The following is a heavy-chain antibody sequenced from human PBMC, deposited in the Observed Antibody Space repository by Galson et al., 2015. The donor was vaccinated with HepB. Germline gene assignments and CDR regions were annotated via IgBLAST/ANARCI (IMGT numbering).Heavy chain of an antibody. CDR3: AKDQLSQYYFDY. CDR1: GFTFSSYA. CDR2: ISGSGGST. Sequence: SLRLSCAASGFTFSSYAMSWVRQAPGKGLEWVSAISGSGGSTYYADSVKGRFTISRDNSKNTLYLQMNSLRAEDTAVYYCAKDQLSQYYFDYWGQGTLVTVSS. V-gene: IGHV3-23*01. J-gene: IGHJ4*02. D-gene: IGHD2-2*01.